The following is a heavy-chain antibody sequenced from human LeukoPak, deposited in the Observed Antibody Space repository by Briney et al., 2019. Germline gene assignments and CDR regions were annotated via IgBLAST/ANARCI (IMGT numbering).Heavy chain of an antibody. V-gene: IGHV4-30-2*01. Sequence: SQTLSLTCAVSGGSISSGGYSWSWIRQPPGKGLEWIGYIYHSGSTYYNPSLKSRVTISVDRSKNQFSLKLSSVTAADTAVYYCATRGPGDFDYWGQGTLVTVSS. D-gene: IGHD1-26*01. CDR1: GGSISSGGYS. CDR2: IYHSGST. CDR3: ATRGPGDFDY. J-gene: IGHJ4*02.